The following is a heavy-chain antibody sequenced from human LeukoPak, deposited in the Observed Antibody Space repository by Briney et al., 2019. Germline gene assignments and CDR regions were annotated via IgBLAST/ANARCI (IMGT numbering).Heavy chain of an antibody. CDR1: GGSISSYY. CDR2: IYYSGST. CDR3: ARVRGYLPTYYFDY. V-gene: IGHV4-59*12. D-gene: IGHD3-16*02. J-gene: IGHJ4*02. Sequence: SETLSLTCTVSGGSISSYYWSWIRQPPGKGLEWIGYIYYSGSTNYNPSLKSRVTISVDTSKNQFSLKLSSVTAADTAVYYCARVRGYLPTYYFDYWGQGTLVTVS.